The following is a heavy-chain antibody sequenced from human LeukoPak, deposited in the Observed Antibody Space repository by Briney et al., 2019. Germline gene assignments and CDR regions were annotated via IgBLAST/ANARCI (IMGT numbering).Heavy chain of an antibody. CDR1: GFTFSSYW. V-gene: IGHV4-34*01. CDR2: NHPSGIT. J-gene: IGHJ4*02. D-gene: IGHD2-2*01. CDR3: ARGRRPYDFDY. Sequence: GSLRLSCAASGFTFSSYWMSWVRQTPGKGLEWIGENHPSGITNYNPSLKSRVTISVDTSKNQFSLNLSSVTAADTAVYYCARGRRPYDFDYWGQGTLVTVSS.